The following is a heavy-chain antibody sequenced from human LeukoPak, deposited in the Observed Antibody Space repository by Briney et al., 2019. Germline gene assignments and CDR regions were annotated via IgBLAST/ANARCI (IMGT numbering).Heavy chain of an antibody. CDR1: GGTLSSYA. J-gene: IGHJ4*02. Sequence: ASVKVSCKASGGTLSSYAISWVRQAPGQGLEWMGGIIPIFGTANYAQKFQGRVTITADESTSTAYMELSSLRSEDTAVYYCARVTDYYDSSGYYYYFDYWGQGTLVTVSS. CDR3: ARVTDYYDSSGYYYYFDY. D-gene: IGHD3-22*01. CDR2: IIPIFGTA. V-gene: IGHV1-69*13.